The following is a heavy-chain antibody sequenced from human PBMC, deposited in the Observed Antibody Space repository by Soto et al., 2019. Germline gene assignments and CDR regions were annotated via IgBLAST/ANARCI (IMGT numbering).Heavy chain of an antibody. CDR3: AKDPRTGKERPEHYIVY. J-gene: IGHJ4*02. V-gene: IGHV3-30-3*01. CDR2: LSYDETSK. CDR1: GFSFTTCS. D-gene: IGHD1-1*01. Sequence: GGSLILSCAASGFSFTTCSTNWVLQAPGKGLEWVAVLSYDETSKYYADSVKGRFTISRDNSKNTVYLQMSSLRPEDTAVYYCAKDPRTGKERPEHYIVYWGEGAQITVSS.